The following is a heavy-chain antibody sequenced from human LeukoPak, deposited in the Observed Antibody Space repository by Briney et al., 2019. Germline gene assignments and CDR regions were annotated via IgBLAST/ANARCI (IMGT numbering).Heavy chain of an antibody. V-gene: IGHV4-59*08. CDR3: ARHRAYSSSSPFDY. Sequence: SETLSLTCSVSGGSISSLCWSWIRQPPGKGLEWIGYIYYTGSTNYNPSLKSRVTMFVDMSKNQFSLILSSVNAADTAVYYCARHRAYSSSSPFDYWGQGTLVTVSS. CDR1: GGSISSLC. J-gene: IGHJ4*02. CDR2: IYYTGST. D-gene: IGHD6-6*01.